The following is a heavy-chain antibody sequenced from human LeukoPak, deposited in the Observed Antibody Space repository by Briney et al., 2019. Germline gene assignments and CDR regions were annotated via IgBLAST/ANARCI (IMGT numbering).Heavy chain of an antibody. CDR1: GFTFSSYA. Sequence: SGGSLRLSCAASGFTFSSYAMSWVRQAPGKGLEWVSAISGSGGSTYYADSVKGRFTISRDNPKNTLYLQMNSLRAEDTAVYYCAKEPSDDFWSGYYNWFDPWGQGTLVTVSS. V-gene: IGHV3-23*01. CDR2: ISGSGGST. J-gene: IGHJ5*02. CDR3: AKEPSDDFWSGYYNWFDP. D-gene: IGHD3-3*01.